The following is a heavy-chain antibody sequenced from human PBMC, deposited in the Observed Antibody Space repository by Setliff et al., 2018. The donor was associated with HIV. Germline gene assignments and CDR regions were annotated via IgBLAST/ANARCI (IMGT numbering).Heavy chain of an antibody. Sequence: WPSVKVSCKASGYSFTSYGIGWVRQAPGQGLEWIGWISPYSRITNYAPKFRDRVTMTTETSTNTAYLEVRSLSSDDTAVYYCARGRNYNSGMDVWGQGTTVTVSS. CDR2: ISPYSRIT. CDR3: ARGRNYNSGMDV. D-gene: IGHD3-10*01. V-gene: IGHV1-18*01. J-gene: IGHJ6*02. CDR1: GYSFTSYG.